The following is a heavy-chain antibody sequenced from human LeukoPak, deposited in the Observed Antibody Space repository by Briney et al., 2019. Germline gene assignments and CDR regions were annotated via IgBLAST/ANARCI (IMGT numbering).Heavy chain of an antibody. Sequence: PGGSLRLSCAASGFTFSGSAMHWVRQASGKGLEWVGRIRSKANSYATAYAAPVKGRFTISRDDSKNTAYLQMNSLKTEDTAVYYCTRPLRGYSYGYYFDYWGQGTLVTVSS. V-gene: IGHV3-73*01. D-gene: IGHD5-18*01. CDR1: GFTFSGSA. J-gene: IGHJ4*02. CDR3: TRPLRGYSYGYYFDY. CDR2: IRSKANSYAT.